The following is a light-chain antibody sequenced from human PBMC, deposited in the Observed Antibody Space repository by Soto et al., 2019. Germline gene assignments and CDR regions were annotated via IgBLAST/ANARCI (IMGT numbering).Light chain of an antibody. J-gene: IGLJ2*01. CDR3: AAWDDSVNVVL. CDR2: SNN. Sequence: QSVLVQPPSASGAPGQRVTISCSGSGSNIGTNAVNWYQQLPGTAPKLLIYSNNYRPSGVPGRFSGSKSGPSASLAISGLQSEDEADYYCAAWDDSVNVVLFGGGTKLTVL. V-gene: IGLV1-44*01. CDR1: GSNIGTNA.